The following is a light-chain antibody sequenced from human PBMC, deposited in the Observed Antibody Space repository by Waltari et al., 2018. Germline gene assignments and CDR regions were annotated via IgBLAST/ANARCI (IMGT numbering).Light chain of an antibody. CDR3: QQYNRYST. V-gene: IGKV1-5*03. J-gene: IGKJ1*01. CDR2: KAS. Sequence: DIQMTQSPSTLSASVGDRVAITCRASQSVNSWLAWYQQKPGKAPKFLIYKASILESGVPSRFSGSGSGTEFTLIISNLQPDDFATYYCQQYNRYSTFGQGTKVELK. CDR1: QSVNSW.